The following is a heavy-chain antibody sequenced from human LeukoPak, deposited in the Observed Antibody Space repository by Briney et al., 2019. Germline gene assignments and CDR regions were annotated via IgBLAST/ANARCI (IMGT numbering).Heavy chain of an antibody. CDR1: GFTFHAFE. J-gene: IGHJ6*01. V-gene: IGHV3-43*02. Sequence: GGSLRLSCAASGFTFHAFEMHWVRQAPGKCLEWVSLIKSDGGKTDYADSVRGRLTISRDNGKNSLYLQMNSLRSEDTALYYCATWAFYHGLDVWGQGTTVTVSS. CDR2: IKSDGGKT. D-gene: IGHD1-26*01. CDR3: ATWAFYHGLDV.